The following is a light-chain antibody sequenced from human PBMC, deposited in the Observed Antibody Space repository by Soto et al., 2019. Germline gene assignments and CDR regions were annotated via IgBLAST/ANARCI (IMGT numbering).Light chain of an antibody. V-gene: IGKV3-20*01. CDR2: GSS. Sequence: ELVMPQSPGTLSLSPGERATLSCRASQSVGSNYLAWYQQKPGQAPRLLIYGSSSRATGIPDRFSGSGSGTDFTLTISRLEPEDFAVYYCQQYGSSLRTFGQGTKVDI. CDR3: QQYGSSLRT. CDR1: QSVGSNY. J-gene: IGKJ1*01.